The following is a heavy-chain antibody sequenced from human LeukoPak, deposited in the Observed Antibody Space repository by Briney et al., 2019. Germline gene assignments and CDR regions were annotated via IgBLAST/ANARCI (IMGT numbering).Heavy chain of an antibody. V-gene: IGHV3-30*02. CDR2: IRYDGSKK. CDR1: GFTFSSYG. J-gene: IGHJ4*02. Sequence: GGSLRLSCAASGFTFSSYGMHWVRQAPGKGLEWVAFIRYDGSKKYYADFVKGRFTISRDNSKNMIYLEMNSLRAEDTAVYYCAKERNLEIAVAGTIFDYWGQGTLVTVSS. CDR3: AKERNLEIAVAGTIFDY. D-gene: IGHD6-19*01.